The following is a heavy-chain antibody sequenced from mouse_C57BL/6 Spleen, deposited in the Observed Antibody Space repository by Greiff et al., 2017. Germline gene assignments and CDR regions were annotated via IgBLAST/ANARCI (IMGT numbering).Heavy chain of an antibody. J-gene: IGHJ2*01. Sequence: EVQLQQSGPELVKPGASVKMSCKASGYTFTDYNMNWVKQSHGKSLEWIGYLNPNNGGTSHNQKFKGKATLTVNKSSSTAYMELRSLTSEYSAVYYCARWGWLRCFDYWGQGTTLTVAS. V-gene: IGHV1-22*01. CDR3: ARWGWLRCFDY. CDR1: GYTFTDYN. D-gene: IGHD2-2*01. CDR2: LNPNNGGT.